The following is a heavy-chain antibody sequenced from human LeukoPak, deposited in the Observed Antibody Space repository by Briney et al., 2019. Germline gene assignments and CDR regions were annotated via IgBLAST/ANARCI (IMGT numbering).Heavy chain of an antibody. V-gene: IGHV1-69*13. J-gene: IGHJ4*02. CDR3: ARGVYGDYSYAY. CDR1: GYTFTSYY. CDR2: IIPIFGTA. D-gene: IGHD4-17*01. Sequence: ASVKVSCKASGYTFTSYYMHWVRQAPGQGLEWMGGIIPIFGTANYAQKFQGRVTITADESTSTAYMELSSLRSEDTAVYYCARGVYGDYSYAYWGQGTLVTVSS.